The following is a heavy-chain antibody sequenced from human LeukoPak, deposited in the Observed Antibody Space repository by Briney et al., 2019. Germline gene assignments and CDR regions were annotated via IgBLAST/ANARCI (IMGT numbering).Heavy chain of an antibody. V-gene: IGHV4-59*01. CDR1: GGSISNDY. CDR2: IYYTGST. D-gene: IGHD1-1*01. J-gene: IGHJ5*02. CDR3: ARARTGFDP. Sequence: SETLSLTCTVSGGSISNDYWSWIRQPPGKGLECIGYIYYTGSTNYNPSLKSRVTISVDTSKNQLSLKLSSVTAADSAVYYRARARTGFDPWGQGTLVTVSS.